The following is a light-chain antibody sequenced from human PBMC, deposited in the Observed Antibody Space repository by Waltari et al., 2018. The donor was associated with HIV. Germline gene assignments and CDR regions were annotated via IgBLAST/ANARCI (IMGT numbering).Light chain of an antibody. CDR1: LLTGKY. CDR3: YSAANNNLRI. V-gene: IGLV3-27*01. J-gene: IGLJ2*01. Sequence: SYELTQPSSVSVSPGQTAKINCSRDLLTGKYARWFQQKPGQAPVLLIFKDSERPSGIPERFSGSSSESTVTLTISGAQVEDEGDYYCYSAANNNLRIFGGGTKLTVL. CDR2: KDS.